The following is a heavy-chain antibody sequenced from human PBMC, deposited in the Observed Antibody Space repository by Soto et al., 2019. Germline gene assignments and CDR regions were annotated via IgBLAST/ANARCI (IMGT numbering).Heavy chain of an antibody. CDR3: ARERVAAAGTVYYYGMDV. CDR2: IIPIFGTA. V-gene: IGHV1-69*06. J-gene: IGHJ6*02. D-gene: IGHD6-13*01. Sequence: QVQLVQSGAEVKKPGSSVKVSCKASGGTFSSYAISWVRQAPGQGLEWMGGIIPIFGTANYAQKFQGRVTITADKSTSTAYMELSSLRSEDTAVYYCARERVAAAGTVYYYGMDVWGQGITVTVSS. CDR1: GGTFSSYA.